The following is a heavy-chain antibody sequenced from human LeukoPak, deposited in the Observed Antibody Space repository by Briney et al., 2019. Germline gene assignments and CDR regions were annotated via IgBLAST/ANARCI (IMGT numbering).Heavy chain of an antibody. CDR1: GGXFSGYY. CDR2: INHNGIT. Sequence: SETLSLTCVVSGGXFSGYYCSWIRQPPGKGREWLGQINHNGITNYNPSLKSRVTISVDTSKNQFSLKLSSVTAADTAVYYCARRGDYYGSGGHFDYWGQGTLVTVSS. V-gene: IGHV4-34*01. J-gene: IGHJ4*02. D-gene: IGHD3-10*01. CDR3: ARRGDYYGSGGHFDY.